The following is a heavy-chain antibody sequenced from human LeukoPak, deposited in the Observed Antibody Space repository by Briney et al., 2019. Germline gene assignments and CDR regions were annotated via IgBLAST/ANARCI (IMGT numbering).Heavy chain of an antibody. CDR3: AKDHSRGWFGET. CDR2: ISSSSSYI. CDR1: GFTFSSYS. D-gene: IGHD3-10*01. J-gene: IGHJ5*02. V-gene: IGHV3-21*01. Sequence: GGSLRLSCAASGFTFSSYSMNWVRQAPGKGLEWVSSISSSSSYIYYADSVKGRFTISRDNAKNSLYLQMNSLRAEDTAVYYCAKDHSRGWFGETWGQGTLVTVSS.